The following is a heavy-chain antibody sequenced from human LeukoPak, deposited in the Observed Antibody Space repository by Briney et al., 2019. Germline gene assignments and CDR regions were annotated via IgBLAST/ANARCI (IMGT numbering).Heavy chain of an antibody. CDR1: GGSIRNYY. Sequence: SETLSLTCSVSGGSIRNYYWTWIRQPPGKGLEWIGHVSNSGNTKYNPSLKSRVTISIDTSKNQFSLKLSSVTAADTAVYYCARVSEMAKWKNYFDYWGQGTLVTVSS. CDR3: ARVSEMAKWKNYFDY. V-gene: IGHV4-59*01. J-gene: IGHJ4*02. D-gene: IGHD5-24*01. CDR2: VSNSGNT.